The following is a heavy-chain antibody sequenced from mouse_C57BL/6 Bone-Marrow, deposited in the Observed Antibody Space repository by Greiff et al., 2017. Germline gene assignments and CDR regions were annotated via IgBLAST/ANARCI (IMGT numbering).Heavy chain of an antibody. V-gene: IGHV10-3*01. CDR3: VRDPHLLRPWYFDV. CDR2: IRSKSSNYAT. Sequence: DVMLVESGGGLVQPKGSLKLSCAASGFTFNTYAMHWVRQAPGKGLEWVARIRSKSSNYATYYADSVKDRFTISRDDSQSMLYLQMNNLKTEDTAMYYCVRDPHLLRPWYFDVWGTGTTVTVSS. CDR1: GFTFNTYA. J-gene: IGHJ1*03. D-gene: IGHD1-1*01.